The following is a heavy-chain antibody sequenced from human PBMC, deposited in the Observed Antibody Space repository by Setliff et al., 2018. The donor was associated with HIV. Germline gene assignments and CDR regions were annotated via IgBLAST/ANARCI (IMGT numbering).Heavy chain of an antibody. J-gene: IGHJ5*02. CDR1: GGSFSSKSVY. CDR2: IHYDGGT. CDR3: ARYHYGVDWFDP. Sequence: SETLSLTCTVSGGSFSSKSVYWAWTRQPPGQGLEWIGSIHYDGGTYYNPSLKSRVHISIDTSKSEFSLKVNSVTAADTAVYFCARYHYGVDWFDPWGRGTLVTVFS. V-gene: IGHV4-39*07. D-gene: IGHD3-10*01.